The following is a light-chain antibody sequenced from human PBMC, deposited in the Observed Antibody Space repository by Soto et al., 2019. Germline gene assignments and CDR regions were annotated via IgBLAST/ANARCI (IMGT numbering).Light chain of an antibody. CDR2: KVS. CDR3: MQGTFWPYT. V-gene: IGKV2-30*02. Sequence: DVVMTQSPLSLTVTLGQPASISCRSSQGLVHSDGTTYLHWFQQRPGQSPRRLVYKVSNRDSGVPDRFSGSGSGTDFTLKISRVEADDVGIYYCMQGTFWPYTFGQGTKLEI. CDR1: QGLVHSDGTTY. J-gene: IGKJ2*01.